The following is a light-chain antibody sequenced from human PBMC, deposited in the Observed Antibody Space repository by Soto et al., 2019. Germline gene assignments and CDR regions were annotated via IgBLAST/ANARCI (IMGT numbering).Light chain of an antibody. Sequence: ETVLTQSPGTVSLSPGERATLSCTTSQSVRSNYLAWYQQKPDQAPRLLIYGVFSRAAGIPDRFSGSGSGTDFTLTISGLEPEDSAVYYCQHYDGSPRTFGRGTKLEI. V-gene: IGKV3-20*01. CDR1: QSVRSNY. CDR3: QHYDGSPRT. J-gene: IGKJ2*01. CDR2: GVF.